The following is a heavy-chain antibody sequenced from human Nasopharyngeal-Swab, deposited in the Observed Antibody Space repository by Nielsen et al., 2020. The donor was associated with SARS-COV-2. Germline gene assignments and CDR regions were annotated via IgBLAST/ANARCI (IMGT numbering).Heavy chain of an antibody. CDR1: GFTFSDYY. V-gene: IGHV3-11*04. D-gene: IGHD2-15*01. CDR2: ISSSGSTI. CDR3: ARDTGYCSGGSCYLSHFDY. J-gene: IGHJ4*02. Sequence: GESLKISCAASGFTFSDYYMSWIRQAPGKGLEWVSYISSSGSTIYYADSVKGRFTISRDNAKKSLYLQMNSLRAEDTAVYYCARDTGYCSGGSCYLSHFDYWGQGTLVTVSS.